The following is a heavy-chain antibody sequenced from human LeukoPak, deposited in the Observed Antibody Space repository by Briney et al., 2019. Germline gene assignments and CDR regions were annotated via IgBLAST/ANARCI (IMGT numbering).Heavy chain of an antibody. CDR1: GDSISGQGYY. Sequence: SETLSLTCTVSGDSISGQGYYWSWIRQHPVKGLEWMGYIHHSGSTYYNPSLGSRITMSVDTSKNQFSLKLTSLTAADTAVYYCAKAYPSFGELSGFDYWGQGALVTVSS. CDR3: AKAYPSFGELSGFDY. D-gene: IGHD3-10*01. J-gene: IGHJ4*02. CDR2: IHHSGST. V-gene: IGHV4-31*03.